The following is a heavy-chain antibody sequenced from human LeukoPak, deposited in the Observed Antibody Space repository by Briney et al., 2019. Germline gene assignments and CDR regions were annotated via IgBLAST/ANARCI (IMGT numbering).Heavy chain of an antibody. CDR2: INPNSGDT. D-gene: IGHD2-2*01. V-gene: IGHV1-2*02. CDR3: ARANFLYCSSTTCLFDY. Sequence: ASVKVSCKASGYTFTDYYLHWGRQAPGQGFEWMGWINPNSGDTNCAQKFQGRVTMTRDTSISTAHMEMSRLRSDDTAVYYCARANFLYCSSTTCLFDYWGQGTLVTVSS. CDR1: GYTFTDYY. J-gene: IGHJ4*02.